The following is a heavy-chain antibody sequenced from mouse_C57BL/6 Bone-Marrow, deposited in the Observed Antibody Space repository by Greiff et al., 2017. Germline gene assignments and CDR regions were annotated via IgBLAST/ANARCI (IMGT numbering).Heavy chain of an antibody. V-gene: IGHV1-69*01. CDR1: GYTFTSYW. CDR2: IDPSDSYT. D-gene: IGHD3-3*01. J-gene: IGHJ2*01. CDR3: ARCGGDEYYFDY. Sequence: QVQLQQPGAELVMPGASVKLSCKASGYTFTSYWMHWVKQRPGQGLEWIGEIDPSDSYTNYNQKFKGKSTLTVDKSSSTAYMQLSSLTSEDSAVYYCARCGGDEYYFDYWGQGTTLTVSS.